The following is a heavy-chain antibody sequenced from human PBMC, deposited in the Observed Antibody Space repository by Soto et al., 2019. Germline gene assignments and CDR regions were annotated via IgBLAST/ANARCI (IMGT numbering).Heavy chain of an antibody. CDR2: IIPMFGTA. D-gene: IGHD5-18*01. Sequence: QVQLVQSGAEVKKPESSVKVSCKAPGGTFSTYAISWVRQAPGHGLDWMEGIIPMFGTANYATRFQDSVTITADESTNTVYFELSSLRSKDTAVYFCASGIQLWLRRINNGYSGCGQGTLVTVSS. CDR3: ASGIQLWLRRINNGYSG. J-gene: IGHJ4*02. CDR1: GGTFSTYA. V-gene: IGHV1-69*12.